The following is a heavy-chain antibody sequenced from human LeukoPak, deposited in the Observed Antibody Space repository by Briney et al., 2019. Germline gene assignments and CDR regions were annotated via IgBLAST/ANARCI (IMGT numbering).Heavy chain of an antibody. CDR2: ISYDGRQN. J-gene: IGHJ4*02. CDR3: ARVYLERLSAGYFDH. V-gene: IGHV3-30*04. D-gene: IGHD2-8*01. CDR1: GFTFSTYA. Sequence: GRSLRLSCAASGFTFSTYAMNWVRQAPGKGLEWVAVISYDGRQNYYADSVKGRFTISRDNSKNTLYLQMNSLRDEDSAAYYCARVYLERLSAGYFDHWGQGTWVTVSP.